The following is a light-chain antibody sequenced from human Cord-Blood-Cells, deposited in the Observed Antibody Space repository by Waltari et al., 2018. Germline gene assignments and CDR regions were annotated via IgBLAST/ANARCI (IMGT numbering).Light chain of an antibody. J-gene: IGLJ7*01. CDR2: EVS. V-gene: IGLV2-8*01. CDR3: SSYAGSNTAV. CDR1: SSDVGGYNT. Sequence: QSALTQPPSASGSPGQSVTIPCTGTSSDVGGYNTVSWYQQHPGKAPKLMIYEVSKRPSGVPDRFSGSKSGNTASLTVSGLQAEDEADYYCSSYAGSNTAVFGGGTQLTVL.